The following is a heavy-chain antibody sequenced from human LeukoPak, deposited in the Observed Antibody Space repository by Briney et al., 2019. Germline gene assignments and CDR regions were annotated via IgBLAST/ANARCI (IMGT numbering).Heavy chain of an antibody. V-gene: IGHV4-4*07. Sequence: PSETLSLTCTVSGGSISSYYWSWIRQPAGKGLEWIGRIYTSGSTNYNPSLKSRVIMSVDTSKNQFSLKLSSVTAADTAVYYCAKGKYSSGWYLAFDIWGQGTMVTVSS. CDR3: AKGKYSSGWYLAFDI. J-gene: IGHJ3*02. CDR2: IYTSGST. CDR1: GGSISSYY. D-gene: IGHD6-19*01.